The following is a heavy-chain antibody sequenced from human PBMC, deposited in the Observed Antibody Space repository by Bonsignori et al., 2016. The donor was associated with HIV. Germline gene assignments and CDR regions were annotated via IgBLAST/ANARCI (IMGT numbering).Heavy chain of an antibody. CDR1: GGSFSGYH. J-gene: IGHJ6*03. D-gene: IGHD5-24*01. V-gene: IGHV4-34*01. CDR3: ARARLPIGRSGTNLPNYYYYMDV. CDR2: VSHRGSS. Sequence: QVQLQQWGAGLLKPSETLSLTCTVTGGSFSGYHWGRGSGQPLREGAWSGLGKVSHRGSSDYNPSLKSRVTISEDTSKSQFSLTLSSVTAADTAVYYCARARLPIGRSGTNLPNYYYYMDVWGKGTTVTVSS.